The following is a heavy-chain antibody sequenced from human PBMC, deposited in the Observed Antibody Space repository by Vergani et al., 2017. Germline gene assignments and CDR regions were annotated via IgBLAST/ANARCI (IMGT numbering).Heavy chain of an antibody. D-gene: IGHD2-2*02. CDR2: IYYSGST. Sequence: QVQLQQWGAGLLKPSETLSLTCAVYGGSFSGYYWSWIRQPPGKGLEWIGYIYYSGSTNYNPSLKSRVTISVDTSKNQFSLKLSSVTAADTAVYYCARVSGCSSTSCYIYYYYYMDVWGKGP. CDR1: GGSFSGYY. CDR3: ARVSGCSSTSCYIYYYYYMDV. J-gene: IGHJ6*03. V-gene: IGHV4-34*11.